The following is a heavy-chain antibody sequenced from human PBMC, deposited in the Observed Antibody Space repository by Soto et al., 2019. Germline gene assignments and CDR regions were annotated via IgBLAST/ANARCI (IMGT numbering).Heavy chain of an antibody. D-gene: IGHD3-3*01. Sequence: ASVKVSCKASGYTFTGYYMHWVRQAPGQGLEWMGWINPNSGGTNYAQKFQGRVTMTTDTSTSTAYMELRSLRSDDTAVYYCARWYYDFWSGYYLYDDWGQGTLVTVAS. J-gene: IGHJ4*02. V-gene: IGHV1-2*02. CDR1: GYTFTGYY. CDR2: INPNSGGT. CDR3: ARWYYDFWSGYYLYDD.